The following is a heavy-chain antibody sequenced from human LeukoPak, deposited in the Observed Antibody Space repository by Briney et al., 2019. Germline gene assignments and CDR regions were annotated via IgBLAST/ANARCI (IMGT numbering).Heavy chain of an antibody. CDR2: IYYSGST. CDR3: ARDVLAAGATGTFDI. V-gene: IGHV4-61*01. CDR1: GGSVSSGSYY. D-gene: IGHD1-14*01. Sequence: SETLSLTCTVSGGSVSSGSYYWSWIRQPPGKGLEWIGYIYYSGSTNYNPSLKSRVTISVDTSKNQFSLKLSSVTAADTAVYYCARDVLAAGATGTFDIWGQGTMVTVSS. J-gene: IGHJ3*02.